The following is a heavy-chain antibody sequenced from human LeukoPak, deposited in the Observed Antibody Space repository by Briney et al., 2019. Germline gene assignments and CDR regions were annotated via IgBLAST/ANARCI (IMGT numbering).Heavy chain of an antibody. J-gene: IGHJ4*02. D-gene: IGHD6-19*01. V-gene: IGHV4-61*02. CDR1: GGSISSGSYY. CDR3: ARESGSGWYYYFDY. CDR2: IYTSGST. Sequence: SETLSLTCTVSGGSISSGSYYWTWIRQPAGKGLEWIGRIYTSGSTNYNPSLKSRVTMSVDTSKNQISLKVRPVTAADTAVYYCARESGSGWYYYFDYWGQGTLVTASS.